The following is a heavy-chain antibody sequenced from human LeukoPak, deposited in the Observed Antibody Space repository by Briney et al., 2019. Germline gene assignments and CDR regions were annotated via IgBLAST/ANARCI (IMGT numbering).Heavy chain of an antibody. CDR1: GYSFSSYW. Sequence: GESLKISCKGSGYSFSSYWIGWVRQMPGKGLEWMGIIYPGDSDTRYSPSFQGQVTISAGKSISTAYLQWSSLKASDTAMYYCARQNGDYGGDYYFDYWGQGTLVTVSS. D-gene: IGHD4-17*01. J-gene: IGHJ4*02. V-gene: IGHV5-51*01. CDR3: ARQNGDYGGDYYFDY. CDR2: IYPGDSDT.